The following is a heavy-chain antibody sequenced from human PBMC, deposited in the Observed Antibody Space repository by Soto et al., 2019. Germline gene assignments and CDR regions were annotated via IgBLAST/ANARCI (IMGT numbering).Heavy chain of an antibody. CDR3: ARETNPYTTSSHAFDI. CDR2: VSSTGSFI. D-gene: IGHD6-6*01. CDR1: GFIFSSYS. J-gene: IGHJ3*02. Sequence: EVQLVVSGGGLVKPGGSLRLSCAASGFIFSSYSMNWVRQAPGKGLEWISSVSSTGSFIDYTDSLKGRFTISRDNAKSSLSLEMNSLRAEDTALYYCARETNPYTTSSHAFDIWGEGTMVTVSS. V-gene: IGHV3-21*01.